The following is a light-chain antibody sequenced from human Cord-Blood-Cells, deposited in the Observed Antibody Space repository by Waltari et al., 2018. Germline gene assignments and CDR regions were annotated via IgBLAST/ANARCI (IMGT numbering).Light chain of an antibody. CDR3: QQYGSSPWT. CDR1: QSVTSSY. CDR2: GAS. J-gene: IGKJ1*01. V-gene: IGKV3-20*01. Sequence: EIVLTQSPGTLSLSPGERATLSCRASQSVTSSYLAWYQQKPGQAPRVLIHGASNRATGIPDRFSGSGSGTDFTLTISRLEPEDFVVYCCQQYGSSPWTFGQGTKVEIK.